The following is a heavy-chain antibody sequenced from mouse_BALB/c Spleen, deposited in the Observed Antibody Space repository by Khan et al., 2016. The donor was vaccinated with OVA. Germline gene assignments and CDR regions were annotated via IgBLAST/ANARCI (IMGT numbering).Heavy chain of an antibody. Sequence: QVQLQQPGAELVKPGASVKLSCKASGYTFTSYYMYWVKQRPGQGLEWIGGINPNNGGANFTETFKSRATLTVDKSSSTAYMQLSSLTSEDSAVYYSSRSGYGGFAYWGQGTLVTVSA. V-gene: IGHV1S81*02. CDR2: INPNNGGA. CDR1: GYTFTSYY. D-gene: IGHD3-1*01. CDR3: SRSGYGGFAY. J-gene: IGHJ3*01.